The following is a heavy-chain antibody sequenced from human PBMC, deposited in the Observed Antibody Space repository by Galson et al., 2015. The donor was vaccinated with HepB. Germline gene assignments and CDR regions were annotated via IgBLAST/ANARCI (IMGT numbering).Heavy chain of an antibody. CDR3: ARDRVVYAIEGDYYYGMDV. CDR2: INPNSGGT. D-gene: IGHD2-8*02. CDR1: GYTFTGYY. Sequence: SVKVSCKASGYTFTGYYMHWVRQAPGQGLEWMGWINPNSGGTNYAQKFQGRVTMTRDTSISTAYMELSRLRSDDTAVYYCARDRVVYAIEGDYYYGMDVWGQGTTVTVSS. V-gene: IGHV1-2*02. J-gene: IGHJ6*02.